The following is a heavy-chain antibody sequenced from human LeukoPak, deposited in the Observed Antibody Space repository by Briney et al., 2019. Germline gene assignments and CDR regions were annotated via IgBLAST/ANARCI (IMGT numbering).Heavy chain of an antibody. D-gene: IGHD2-21*02. CDR1: GFTFSGSA. CDR2: IRSKANSYAT. J-gene: IGHJ4*02. Sequence: PGGSLRLSCAASGFTFSGSAMHWVRQASGKGLEWVGRIRSKANSYATAYAASVKGRFTISRDDSKNTAYLQMNSLRAEDSAIYYCARGQTIVVVTAPIDYWGQGTLVTVSS. V-gene: IGHV3-73*01. CDR3: ARGQTIVVVTAPIDY.